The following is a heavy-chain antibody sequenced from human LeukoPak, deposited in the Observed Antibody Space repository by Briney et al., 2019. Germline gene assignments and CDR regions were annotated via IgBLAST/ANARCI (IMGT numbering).Heavy chain of an antibody. Sequence: GGSLRLSCAASGFSFSSYWMSWVRQAPGKGPEWVANIKQDGSEKYYVDSVKGRFTISRDNVKNSLYLQMNSLRAEDTAVYYCARGFYCTNGVCPFDYWGQGTLVTVSS. J-gene: IGHJ4*02. V-gene: IGHV3-7*01. D-gene: IGHD2-8*01. CDR2: IKQDGSEK. CDR3: ARGFYCTNGVCPFDY. CDR1: GFSFSSYW.